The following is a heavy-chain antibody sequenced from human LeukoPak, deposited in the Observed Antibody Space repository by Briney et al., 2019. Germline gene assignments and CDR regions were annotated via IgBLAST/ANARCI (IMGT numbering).Heavy chain of an antibody. CDR3: ASTTDYGDYLELAWFDP. D-gene: IGHD4-17*01. CDR2: ISAYNGNT. V-gene: IGHV1-18*01. Sequence: GASVKVSCKASGYTFTSYGISWVRQAPGQGLEWMGWISAYNGNTNYAQKLQGSVTMPSDTSTSTAYMELRSLRSDDTAVYYCASTTDYGDYLELAWFDPCGQGTLVTVSS. J-gene: IGHJ5*02. CDR1: GYTFTSYG.